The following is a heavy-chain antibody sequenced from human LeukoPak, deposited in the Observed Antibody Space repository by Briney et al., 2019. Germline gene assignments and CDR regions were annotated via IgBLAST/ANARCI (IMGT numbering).Heavy chain of an antibody. CDR2: ISSSSSYI. V-gene: IGHV3-21*01. CDR3: ARAFYYDSSGPDY. Sequence: GGSLRLSCAASGFTFSSYRMNWVRQAPGKGLEWVSSISSSSSYIYYADSVKGRFTISRDNAKNSLYLQMNSLRAEDTAVYYCARAFYYDSSGPDYWGQGTLVTVSS. CDR1: GFTFSSYR. J-gene: IGHJ4*02. D-gene: IGHD3-22*01.